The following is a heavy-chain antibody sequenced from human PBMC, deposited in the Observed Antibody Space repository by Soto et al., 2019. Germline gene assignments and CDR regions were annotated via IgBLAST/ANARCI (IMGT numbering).Heavy chain of an antibody. D-gene: IGHD6-13*01. CDR3: ARDLAAGDH. CDR1: GVSFNNNG. J-gene: IGHJ4*02. V-gene: IGHV1-46*02. Sequence: QVQLVQSGAEVKKPGSSVKVSCKTSGVSFNNNGIGWVRQAPGQGLEWLGIINPASGSTNYAQDFQGRVTLTMDTSTTTVYMELSGLRAEDTAIFYCARDLAAGDHWGQGTLVTVSS. CDR2: INPASGST.